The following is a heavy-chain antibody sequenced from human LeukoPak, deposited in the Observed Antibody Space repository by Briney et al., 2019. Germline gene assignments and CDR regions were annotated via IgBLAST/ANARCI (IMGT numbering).Heavy chain of an antibody. Sequence: GASVKVSCKASGGTFSSYAISWVRQAPGRGLEWMGGIIPIFGTANYAQKFQGRVTITADESTSTAYMELSSLRSEDTAVYYCARDLVDTATPYYFDYWGQGTLVTVSS. CDR3: ARDLVDTATPYYFDY. J-gene: IGHJ4*02. V-gene: IGHV1-69*13. CDR2: IIPIFGTA. D-gene: IGHD5-18*01. CDR1: GGTFSSYA.